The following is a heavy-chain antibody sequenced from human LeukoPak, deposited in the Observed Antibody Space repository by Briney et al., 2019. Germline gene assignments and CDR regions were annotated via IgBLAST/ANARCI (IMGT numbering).Heavy chain of an antibody. Sequence: GGSLRLSCAASGFTFSSYAMSWVRQAPGKGLEWVSAISGSGGSTYYADSVKGRFTISRDNSKNTLYLQMNSLRVEDTAVYFCAKISGSRFGVVIVRDVDYWGQGTLVTVSS. CDR2: ISGSGGST. CDR3: AKISGSRFGVVIVRDVDY. D-gene: IGHD3-3*01. J-gene: IGHJ4*02. CDR1: GFTFSSYA. V-gene: IGHV3-23*01.